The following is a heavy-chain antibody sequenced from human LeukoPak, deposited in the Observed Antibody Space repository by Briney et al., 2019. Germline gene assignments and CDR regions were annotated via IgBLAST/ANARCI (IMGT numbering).Heavy chain of an antibody. CDR2: ISCDGSNK. CDR3: ARDPHTYYYGSGSPSDAFDI. V-gene: IGHV3-30-3*01. D-gene: IGHD3-10*01. J-gene: IGHJ3*02. CDR1: GFTFSSYW. Sequence: PGGSLRLSCAASGFTFSSYWMHWVRQAPGKGLEWVAVISCDGSNKYYADSVKGRFTISRDNSKNTLYLQMNSLRAEDTAVYYCARDPHTYYYGSGSPSDAFDIWGQGTMVTVSS.